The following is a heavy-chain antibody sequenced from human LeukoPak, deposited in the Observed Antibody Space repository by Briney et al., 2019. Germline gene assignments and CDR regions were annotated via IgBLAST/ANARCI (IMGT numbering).Heavy chain of an antibody. CDR2: ISSSSSYI. V-gene: IGHV3-21*01. D-gene: IGHD2-21*02. CDR3: AREGVTAHPFDY. Sequence: GGSLRLSCAASGFTFSSYSMNWVRQAPGKGLEWVSSISSSSSYIYYADSVKGRFTISRDNAKNSLYLQMNGLRAEDTAVYYCAREGVTAHPFDYWGQGTLVTVSS. CDR1: GFTFSSYS. J-gene: IGHJ4*02.